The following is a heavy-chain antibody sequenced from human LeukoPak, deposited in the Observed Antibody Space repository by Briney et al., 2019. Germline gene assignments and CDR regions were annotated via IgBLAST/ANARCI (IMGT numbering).Heavy chain of an antibody. V-gene: IGHV3-48*03. CDR2: ISSSGSTI. J-gene: IGHJ4*02. Sequence: GGSLRLSCAASGFTFSSYEMNWVRQAPGKGLEWVSYISSSGSTIYYADSVKGRFTISRDNAKNSLYLQVNSLRAEDTAVYYCARESLRSLDYGGQGTLVTVSS. CDR1: GFTFSSYE. D-gene: IGHD5-12*01. CDR3: ARESLRSLDY.